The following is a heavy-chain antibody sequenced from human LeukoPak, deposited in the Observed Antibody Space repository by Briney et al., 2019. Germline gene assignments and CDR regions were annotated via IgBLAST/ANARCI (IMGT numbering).Heavy chain of an antibody. D-gene: IGHD3-10*01. V-gene: IGHV4-59*08. CDR2: IYYSGST. CDR3: ARHVGFITMVRGVINNNWFDP. J-gene: IGHJ5*02. Sequence: SETLSLTCTVSGGSISSYYWSWIRQPPGRGLEWIGYIYYSGSTNYNPSLKSRVTISVDTSKNQFSLKLSSVTAADTAVYYCARHVGFITMVRGVINNNWFDPWGQGTLVTVSS. CDR1: GGSISSYY.